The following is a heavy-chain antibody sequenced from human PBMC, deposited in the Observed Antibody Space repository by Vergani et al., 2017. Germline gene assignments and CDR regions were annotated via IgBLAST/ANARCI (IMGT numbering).Heavy chain of an antibody. V-gene: IGHV1-8*01. CDR2: MNPNSDNT. Sequence: QVQLVQSGAEVKKPGASVKVSCKASGYPFTSYDINWVRQATGQGLEWMGWMNPNSDNTGYAQKFQGRITMTRNTSISTAYMELSSLRSEGTAVYYCARVEIRGVDYYYMDVWGKGTTVTVSS. CDR1: GYPFTSYD. CDR3: ARVEIRGVDYYYMDV. D-gene: IGHD1-1*01. J-gene: IGHJ6*03.